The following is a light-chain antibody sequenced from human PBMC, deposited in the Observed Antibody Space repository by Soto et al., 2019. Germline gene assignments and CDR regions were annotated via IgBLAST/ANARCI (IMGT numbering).Light chain of an antibody. CDR2: AAS. Sequence: DIQLTQSPSSLSASVGDRVTITCRASQSVTTYLNWYQQQPGKAPKLLISAASSLRDGVPSRFSGRGSGTVFTRTINSLHPEDFESYYWQQSFSDPPLYFGGGTRVEVK. J-gene: IGKJ4*01. V-gene: IGKV1-39*01. CDR1: QSVTTY. CDR3: QQSFSDPPLY.